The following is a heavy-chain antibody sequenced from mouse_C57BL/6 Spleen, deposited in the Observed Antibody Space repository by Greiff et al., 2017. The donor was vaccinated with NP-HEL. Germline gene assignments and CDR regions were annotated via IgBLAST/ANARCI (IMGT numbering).Heavy chain of an antibody. Sequence: EVKVVESGGGLVKPGGSLKLSCAASGFTFSSYAMSWVRQTPEKRLEWVATISDGGSYTYYPDNVKGRFTISRDNAKNNLYLQMSHLKSEDTAMYYCARKLVYFDYWGQGTTLTVSS. CDR3: ARKLVYFDY. D-gene: IGHD4-1*01. CDR1: GFTFSSYA. CDR2: ISDGGSYT. V-gene: IGHV5-4*03. J-gene: IGHJ2*01.